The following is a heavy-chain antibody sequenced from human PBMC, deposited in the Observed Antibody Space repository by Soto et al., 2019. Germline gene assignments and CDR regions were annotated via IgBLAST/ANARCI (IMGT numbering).Heavy chain of an antibody. Sequence: GGSLRLSCAASGFTFSSYWMSWVRQAPGKGLEWVANIKQDGSEKYYVDSVKGRFTISRDNAKNSLYLQMNSLRAEDTAVYYCARDGRGVVIIPEYFDYWGQGTLVTVSS. CDR2: IKQDGSEK. D-gene: IGHD3-3*01. CDR3: ARDGRGVVIIPEYFDY. V-gene: IGHV3-7*05. J-gene: IGHJ4*02. CDR1: GFTFSSYW.